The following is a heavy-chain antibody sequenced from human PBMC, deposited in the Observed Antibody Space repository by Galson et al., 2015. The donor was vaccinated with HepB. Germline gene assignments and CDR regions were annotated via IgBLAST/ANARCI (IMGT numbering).Heavy chain of an antibody. CDR1: GDSVSSNYFS. D-gene: IGHD6-6*01. V-gene: IGHV6-1*01. Sequence: CAISGDSVSSNYFSWNWTRQSPSRGLEWLGRTYYRSKWYNEYAVSVKSRITINLDTSKNQFSLQLNSVTPEDTAVYFCARGRIADRPGLLDYWGQGTLVTVSS. CDR2: TYYRSKWYN. J-gene: IGHJ4*02. CDR3: ARGRIADRPGLLDY.